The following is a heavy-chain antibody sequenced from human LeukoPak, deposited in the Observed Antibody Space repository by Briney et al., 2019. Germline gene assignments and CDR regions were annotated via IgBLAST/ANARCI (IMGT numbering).Heavy chain of an antibody. CDR2: IWYDGSNK. J-gene: IGHJ4*02. V-gene: IGHV3-33*01. CDR3: ARGGSGSYYSTFDY. CDR1: GFTFSTYG. D-gene: IGHD1-26*01. Sequence: GGSLRLSCAASGFTFSTYGMHWVRQAPGKGLEWVAVIWYDGSNKYYADSVKGRFTISRDNSKNTLYLQMNSLRAEDTAVYYCARGGSGSYYSTFDYWGQGTLVTVSS.